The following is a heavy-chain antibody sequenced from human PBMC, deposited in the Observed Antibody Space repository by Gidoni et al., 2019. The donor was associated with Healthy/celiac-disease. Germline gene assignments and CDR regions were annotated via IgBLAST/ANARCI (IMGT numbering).Heavy chain of an antibody. CDR3: ARHPRAAAGTWFDP. V-gene: IGHV4-39*01. Sequence: QLQLQESGPGLVKPSETLSLTCTVSGGSISSSSYYWGWIRQPPGKGLEWIGSIYYSGSTYYNPSLKSRVTISVDTSKNQFALKLSSVTAADTAVYYCARHPRAAAGTWFDPWGQGTLVTVSS. D-gene: IGHD6-13*01. J-gene: IGHJ5*02. CDR2: IYYSGST. CDR1: GGSISSSSYY.